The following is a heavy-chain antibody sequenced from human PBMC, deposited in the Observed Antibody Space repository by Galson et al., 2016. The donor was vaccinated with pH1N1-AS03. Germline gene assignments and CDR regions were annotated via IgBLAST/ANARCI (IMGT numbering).Heavy chain of an antibody. CDR2: INHSGNT. CDR1: VGSFSGYY. D-gene: IGHD4-17*01. V-gene: IGHV4-34*01. CDR3: ARAYGYGDYGIDY. J-gene: IGHJ4*02. Sequence: VYVGSFSGYYWSWIRQPPGQGLEWIGEINHSGNTNYNPSLKSRVTISVDTSKNQFSLKLTSVTAADTAVYYCARAYGYGDYGIDYWGQGTLVTVSS.